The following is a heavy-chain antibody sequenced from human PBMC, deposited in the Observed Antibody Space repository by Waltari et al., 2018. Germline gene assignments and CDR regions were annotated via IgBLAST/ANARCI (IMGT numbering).Heavy chain of an antibody. CDR1: GTSFSAYY. D-gene: IGHD2-2*01. Sequence: QVQLQQWGAGLLQPSETLSLTCGVFGTSFSAYYWSWIRQPPGKRLEWVGELCHGETTNSNPSLNTRFPISVDTSKNQFSLNLRSVTAADTAVYYCARGRRRPAGPLYYYYGMDVWAQGTTVTVSS. V-gene: IGHV4-34*01. J-gene: IGHJ6*02. CDR3: ARGRRRPAGPLYYYYGMDV. CDR2: LCHGETT.